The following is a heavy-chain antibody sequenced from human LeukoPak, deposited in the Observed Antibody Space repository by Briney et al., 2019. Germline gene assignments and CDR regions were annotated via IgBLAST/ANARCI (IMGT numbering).Heavy chain of an antibody. J-gene: IGHJ4*02. V-gene: IGHV3-30*18. CDR1: GFTFNTYG. CDR3: AKEVHTRSMFES. CDR2: ISYDGTNK. Sequence: GGSLRFSCAASGFTFNTYGMHWVRQAPGKGLEWVAVISYDGTNKYYADSVKGRFTISRDNSKNTLYLQMNSLRDEDTAVYHCAKEVHTRSMFESWGQGTLVTVSS. D-gene: IGHD1-1*01.